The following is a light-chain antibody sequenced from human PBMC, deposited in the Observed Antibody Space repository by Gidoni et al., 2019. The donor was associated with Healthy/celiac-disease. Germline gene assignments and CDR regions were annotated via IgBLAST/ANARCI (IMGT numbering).Light chain of an antibody. V-gene: IGKV1-39*01. CDR2: AAS. J-gene: IGKJ4*01. CDR1: QSIHNY. Sequence: DIQMTQSPTSLSASVRDRVTITCRASQSIHNYLNWYQQKPGKAPKLLIYAASSLQSGVPSRFSGSGSGTDFTLTISSLQPEDFATYYCQQGYSTPLTFGGGTKVEIK. CDR3: QQGYSTPLT.